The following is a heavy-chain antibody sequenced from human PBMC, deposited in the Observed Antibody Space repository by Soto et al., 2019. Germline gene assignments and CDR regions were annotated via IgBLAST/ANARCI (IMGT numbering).Heavy chain of an antibody. Sequence: SETLSLTCTVSGGSISDYFWSWIRQPPGKGLQWIGYIYYSGSPTYNPSLKSRVTISVDPSKSQFSLNLSSLTAADTAVYYCGGVRPDHRSVSYFDYGGRGTLFGVS. J-gene: IGHJ4*02. CDR1: GGSISDYF. CDR2: IYYSGSP. V-gene: IGHV4-59*01. CDR3: GGVRPDHRSVSYFDY. D-gene: IGHD3-3*01.